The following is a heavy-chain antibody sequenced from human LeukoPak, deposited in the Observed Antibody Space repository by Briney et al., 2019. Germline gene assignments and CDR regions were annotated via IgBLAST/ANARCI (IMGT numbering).Heavy chain of an antibody. V-gene: IGHV4-39*01. D-gene: IGHD3-22*01. CDR3: ARTPVVVITTCWYFDL. Sequence: PSETLSLTCTVSGGSISSSSYYWGWIRQPPGKGLEWIGSIYYSGSTYYNPSLKSRVTISVDTSKNQFSLKLSSVTAADTAVYYCARTPVVVITTCWYFDLWGRGTLVTVSS. CDR2: IYYSGST. J-gene: IGHJ2*01. CDR1: GGSISSSSYY.